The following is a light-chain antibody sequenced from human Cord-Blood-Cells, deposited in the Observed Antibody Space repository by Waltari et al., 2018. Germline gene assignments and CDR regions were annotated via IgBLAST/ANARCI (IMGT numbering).Light chain of an antibody. J-gene: IGLJ1*01. CDR1: SIDVGGYTY. V-gene: IGLV2-11*01. CDR2: DVS. Sequence: QSALTQPRAMSGAPAHSCTIPRTGTSIDVGGYTYCPCDLQHPGKSPKRMIYDVSKRPSGVPDRFSGSKSGNTASLTISGLQAEDEADYYCCSYAGSYSYVFGTGTKVTVL. CDR3: CSYAGSYSYV.